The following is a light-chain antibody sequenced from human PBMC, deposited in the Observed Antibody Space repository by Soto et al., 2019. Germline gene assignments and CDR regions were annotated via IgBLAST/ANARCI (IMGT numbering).Light chain of an antibody. J-gene: IGKJ3*01. CDR2: AAS. Sequence: DIQMTQSPSSLSASVGDRVTITCRASQDISNYLAWYQQEPGKVPKLLIFAASTLQSGVPSRFSGSGSGTDFTPTISSLQPEDVATYYCQKYNSAPRTFGPGTKVDIK. CDR1: QDISNY. CDR3: QKYNSAPRT. V-gene: IGKV1-27*01.